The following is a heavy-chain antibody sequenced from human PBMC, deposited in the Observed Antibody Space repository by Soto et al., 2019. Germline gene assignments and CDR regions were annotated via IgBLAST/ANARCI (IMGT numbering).Heavy chain of an antibody. J-gene: IGHJ4*02. V-gene: IGHV1-69*02. CDR1: GGTFRNYP. Sequence: QVQLVQSGTEVKKPGSSVKVSCKASGGTFRNYPINWVRQAPGQGLVWMGSIFPLTDIPDYAQNFQARLTISANKSTTTDYMELSSLTSDDTAMYFCARGPLVVLNYFESWGQGTLVTVSS. CDR2: IFPLTDIP. CDR3: ARGPLVVLNYFES.